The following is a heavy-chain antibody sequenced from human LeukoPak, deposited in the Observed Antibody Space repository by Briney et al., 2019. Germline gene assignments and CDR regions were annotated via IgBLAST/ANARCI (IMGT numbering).Heavy chain of an antibody. D-gene: IGHD3-10*01. V-gene: IGHV4-59*12. Sequence: SETLSLTCTVSGGSISSYYWSWIRQPPGKGLEWIGEIYHSGSTNYNPSLKSRVTISVDKSKNQFSLKLSSVTAADTAVYYCGSKGNMARGAVEYFHHWGQGTLVTVSS. CDR3: GSKGNMARGAVEYFHH. J-gene: IGHJ1*01. CDR1: GGSISSYY. CDR2: IYHSGST.